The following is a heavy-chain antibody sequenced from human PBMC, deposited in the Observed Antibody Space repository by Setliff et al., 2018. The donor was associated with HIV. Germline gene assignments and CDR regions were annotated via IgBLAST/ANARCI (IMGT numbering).Heavy chain of an antibody. Sequence: ASVKVSCKASGYTFTSYDINWVRQATGQGLEWMGWMNPNSGNTGYAQKFQGRVTMTTDTSTSTVYMELGSLISDDTAVYYCAREGLWFGDRGYYMDVWGTGTAVTVSS. J-gene: IGHJ6*03. CDR2: MNPNSGNT. V-gene: IGHV1-8*02. D-gene: IGHD3-10*01. CDR1: GYTFTSYD. CDR3: AREGLWFGDRGYYMDV.